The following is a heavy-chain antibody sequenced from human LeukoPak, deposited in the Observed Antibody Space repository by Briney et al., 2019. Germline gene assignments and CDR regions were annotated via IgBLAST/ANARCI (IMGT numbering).Heavy chain of an antibody. CDR2: IWYDGSNK. J-gene: IGHJ5*02. CDR1: GFTFTSYS. Sequence: GGSLRLSCAASGFTFTSYSMSWARQAPGKGLEWVAVIWYDGSNKYYADSVKGRFTISRDNSKNTLYLQMNSLRAEDTAVYYCARENYYYWFDPWGQGTLVTVSS. D-gene: IGHD3-22*01. CDR3: ARENYYYWFDP. V-gene: IGHV3-33*08.